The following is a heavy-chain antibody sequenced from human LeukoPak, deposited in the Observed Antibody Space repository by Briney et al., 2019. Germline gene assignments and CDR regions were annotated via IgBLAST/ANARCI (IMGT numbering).Heavy chain of an antibody. CDR2: SSSSSSYI. J-gene: IGHJ4*02. D-gene: IGHD6-19*01. CDR1: VFTFSSYA. CDR3: ARDHSGRFAY. Sequence: GLSLGLFCGVCVFTFSSYAMSWVRDAPGKGLEWVSSSSSSSSYIYYAGSVKGPFTISRDNAKNSLYLQMNSLRAEDTAVYYCARDHSGRFAYWGQGTLVTVSS. V-gene: IGHV3-21*01.